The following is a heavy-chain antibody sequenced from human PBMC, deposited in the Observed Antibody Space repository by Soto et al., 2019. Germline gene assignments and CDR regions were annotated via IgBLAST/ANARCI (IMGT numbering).Heavy chain of an antibody. Sequence: ASVKVSCKASGYTFINYGISWVRQAPGQGLEWMGWISAYNGNLNYAQKIQGRVTMTTDASTTTAYMELRSLRSDDTAVYYCARDGISGAEPFEIWGQGTMVTVSS. CDR2: ISAYNGNL. J-gene: IGHJ3*02. V-gene: IGHV1-18*01. CDR3: ARDGISGAEPFEI. D-gene: IGHD1-20*01. CDR1: GYTFINYG.